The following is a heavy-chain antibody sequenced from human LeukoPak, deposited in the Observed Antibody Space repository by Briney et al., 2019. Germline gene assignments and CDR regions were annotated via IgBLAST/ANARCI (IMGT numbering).Heavy chain of an antibody. D-gene: IGHD4-11*01. CDR1: GFTLSNSW. CDR2: ISWDGGST. Sequence: PGGSLRLSCVASGFTLSNSWTHWVRQAPGKGLEWVSLISWDGGSTYYADSVKGRFTISRDNSKNSLYLQMNSLRTEDTALYYCAKDITPSSNSGYFDYWGQGTLVTVSS. J-gene: IGHJ4*02. CDR3: AKDITPSSNSGYFDY. V-gene: IGHV3-43*01.